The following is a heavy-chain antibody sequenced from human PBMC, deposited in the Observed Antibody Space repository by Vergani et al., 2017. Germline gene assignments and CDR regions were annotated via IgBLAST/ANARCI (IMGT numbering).Heavy chain of an antibody. Sequence: EVQLVESGGGLVQPGRSLRLSCAASGFTFDDYAMHWVRQAPGKGLEWVSGISWNSGSTGYADSVKGRFTISRDNAKNSLYLQMNSLRAEDTALYYCAKELTGRGSYGRQGFDYWGQGTLVTVSS. CDR2: ISWNSGST. CDR3: AKELTGRGSYGRQGFDY. J-gene: IGHJ4*02. D-gene: IGHD1-26*01. V-gene: IGHV3-9*01. CDR1: GFTFDDYA.